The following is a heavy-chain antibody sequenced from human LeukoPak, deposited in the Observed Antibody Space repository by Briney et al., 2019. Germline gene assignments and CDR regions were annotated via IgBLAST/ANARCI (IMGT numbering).Heavy chain of an antibody. CDR2: INPNSGGT. D-gene: IGHD2-8*02. J-gene: IGHJ4*02. V-gene: IGHV1-2*02. CDR3: ASVYSTGWYYDY. CDR1: GYTFTAYY. Sequence: ASVKVSCKASGYTFTAYYLHWVRQAPGQGLEWMGWINPNSGGTNCAQEFQGRVTLTRDTSISTTYMELSSLRSDDTAVYYCASVYSTGWYYDYWGQGTLVTISS.